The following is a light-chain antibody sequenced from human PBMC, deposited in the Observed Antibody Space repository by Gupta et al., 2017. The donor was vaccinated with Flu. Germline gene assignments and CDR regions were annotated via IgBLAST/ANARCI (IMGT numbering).Light chain of an antibody. CDR1: QSLLHSNGYNY. CDR3: MQALQTVFT. V-gene: IGKV2-28*01. Sequence: ISCRSSQSLLHSNGYNYLDLYLQKPGQSPQLLIYLGSNRASGVPDRFSGSGSGTDFTLKISRVEAEDVGVYYCMQALQTVFTFGPGTKVDIK. CDR2: LGS. J-gene: IGKJ3*01.